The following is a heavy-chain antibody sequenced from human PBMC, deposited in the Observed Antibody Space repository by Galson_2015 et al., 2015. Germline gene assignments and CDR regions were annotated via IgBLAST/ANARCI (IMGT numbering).Heavy chain of an antibody. CDR3: ATRRPCSGGTCYGLDV. CDR2: INPSGGNT. V-gene: IGHV1-46*01. J-gene: IGHJ6*02. D-gene: IGHD2-15*01. Sequence: SVKVSCKASGNTFPNYYIHWLRQASGQGLEWMGAINPSGGNTIYAQKFQGRVTMTRDTSTSVVYMELSSQTSEDAAVYYCATRRPCSGGTCYGLDVWGQGTTVTVSS. CDR1: GNTFPNYY.